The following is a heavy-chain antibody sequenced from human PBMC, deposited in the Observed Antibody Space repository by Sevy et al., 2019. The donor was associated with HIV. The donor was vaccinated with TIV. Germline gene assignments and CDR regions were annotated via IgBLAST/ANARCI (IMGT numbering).Heavy chain of an antibody. Sequence: ASVKVSCKASGYTFTSYGISWVRQAPGQGLEWMGWISAYNGNTNDAQKLQGRVTMTTDTSTSTAYMELRSLRSDDTAVYYCARDSHINRGYSYGSDYYYYYMDVWSKGTTVTVSS. J-gene: IGHJ6*03. CDR2: ISAYNGNT. CDR1: GYTFTSYG. CDR3: ARDSHINRGYSYGSDYYYYYMDV. V-gene: IGHV1-18*01. D-gene: IGHD5-18*01.